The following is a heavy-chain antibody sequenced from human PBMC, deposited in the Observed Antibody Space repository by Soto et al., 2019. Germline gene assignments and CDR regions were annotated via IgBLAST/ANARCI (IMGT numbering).Heavy chain of an antibody. V-gene: IGHV3-23*01. D-gene: IGHD6-13*01. J-gene: IGHJ4*02. CDR2: ITARGSFT. CDR3: VKDSSRWYYFDY. Sequence: EVQLLESGGALVQPGGSLRLACAASGFTFNNFAMSWVRQAPGKGLEWVSGITARGSFTYYAASVKGRFTISRDNRKNTLSLQIDSLRGEDTASYYCVKDSSRWYYFDYWGPGTLVTVSS. CDR1: GFTFNNFA.